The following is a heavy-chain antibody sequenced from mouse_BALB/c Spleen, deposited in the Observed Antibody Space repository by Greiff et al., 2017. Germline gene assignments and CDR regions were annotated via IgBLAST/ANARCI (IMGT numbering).Heavy chain of an antibody. CDR2: ISSGGST. CDR1: GFTFSSYA. D-gene: IGHD3-2*02. V-gene: IGHV5-6-5*01. CDR3: ASSGYYAMDY. J-gene: IGHJ4*01. Sequence: EVQLVESGGGLVKPGGSLKLSCAASGFTFSSYAMSWVRQTPEKRLEWVASISSGGSTYYPDSVKGRFTISRDNARNILYLQMSSLRSEDTAMYYCASSGYYAMDYWGQGTSVTVSS.